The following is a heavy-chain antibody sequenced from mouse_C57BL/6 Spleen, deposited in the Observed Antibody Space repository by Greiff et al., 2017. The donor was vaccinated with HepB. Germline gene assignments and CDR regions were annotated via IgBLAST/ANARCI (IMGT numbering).Heavy chain of an antibody. CDR2: IDPSDSET. CDR3: ATLSRYYGSSYAMDY. D-gene: IGHD1-1*01. J-gene: IGHJ4*01. Sequence: VQLQQPGAELVRPGSSVKLSCKASGYTFTSYWMHWVKQRPIQGLEWIGNIDPSDSETHYNQKFKDKATLTVDKSSSTAYMQLSSLTSEDSAVYYCATLSRYYGSSYAMDYWGQGTSVTVSS. V-gene: IGHV1-52*01. CDR1: GYTFTSYW.